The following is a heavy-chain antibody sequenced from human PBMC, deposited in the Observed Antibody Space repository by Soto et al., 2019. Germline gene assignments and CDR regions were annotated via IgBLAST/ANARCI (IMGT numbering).Heavy chain of an antibody. D-gene: IGHD3-22*01. V-gene: IGHV1-69*13. CDR2: IIPIFGTA. J-gene: IGHJ4*02. CDR1: GGTFSSYA. Sequence: SVKVSCKASGGTFSSYAISWVRQAPGQGLEWMGGIIPIFGTANYAQKFQGRVTITADESTSTAYMELSSLRSEDTAVYYCAGTYYYDSSGYYFFDYWGQGTLVTVSS. CDR3: AGTYYYDSSGYYFFDY.